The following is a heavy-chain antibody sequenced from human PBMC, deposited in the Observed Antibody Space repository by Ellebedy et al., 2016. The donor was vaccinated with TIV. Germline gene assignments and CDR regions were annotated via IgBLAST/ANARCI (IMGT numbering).Heavy chain of an antibody. V-gene: IGHV2-5*01. CDR3: AHSRFRWFDP. CDR2: INWNDDK. D-gene: IGHD3-16*01. CDR1: GFSLSTSGVS. Sequence: SGPTLVKPTQTLTLTCSFSGFSLSTSGVSVVWIRQPPGKALEWLSFINWNDDKRYSPSLKSRLTITKDTSKNQVVLIMTNMDPVDTATYYCAHSRFRWFDPWGQGTLVTVSS. J-gene: IGHJ5*02.